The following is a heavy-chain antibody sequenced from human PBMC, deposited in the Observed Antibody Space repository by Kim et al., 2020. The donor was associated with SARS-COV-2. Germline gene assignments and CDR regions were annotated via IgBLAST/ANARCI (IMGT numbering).Heavy chain of an antibody. CDR3: ATNSGWSFDY. CDR1: GFTFSSYW. J-gene: IGHJ4*02. D-gene: IGHD6-19*01. V-gene: IGHV3-7*03. CDR2: IRPDGTVK. Sequence: GGSLRLSCAASGFTFSSYWITWVRQAPGKGLEWVASIRPDGTVKYYVDSVKGRFTISRDNAKNSLYLQMNSLTAEDTAVYYCATNSGWSFDYWCQGTLVT.